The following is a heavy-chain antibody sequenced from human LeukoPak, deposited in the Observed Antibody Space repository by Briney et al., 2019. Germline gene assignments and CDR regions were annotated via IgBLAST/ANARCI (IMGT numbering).Heavy chain of an antibody. D-gene: IGHD3-22*01. CDR1: GYTFTSYY. Sequence: SVKVSCKASGYTFTSYYMHWVRQAPGQGLEWMGGIIPIFGTANYAQKFQGRVTITADKSTSTAYMELSSLRSEDTAVYYCARLDYYDSSEKGYWGQGTLVTVSS. V-gene: IGHV1-69*06. J-gene: IGHJ4*02. CDR3: ARLDYYDSSEKGY. CDR2: IIPIFGTA.